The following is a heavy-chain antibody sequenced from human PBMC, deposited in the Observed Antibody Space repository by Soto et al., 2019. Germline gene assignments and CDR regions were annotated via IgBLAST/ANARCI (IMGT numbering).Heavy chain of an antibody. Sequence: QVQLVQSGAEVKKPGSSVKVSCKASGGTFSTYTITWVRQAPGQGLEWMGRIIPIIGIINYAQKFQGRVTITADKFTGTAYIDLTRLRSDDTAVYYCAGDPDSHYNDSHASSDPWGQGTLVTVSS. CDR2: IIPIIGII. CDR1: GGTFSTYT. J-gene: IGHJ5*02. D-gene: IGHD3-22*01. V-gene: IGHV1-69*08. CDR3: AGDPDSHYNDSHASSDP.